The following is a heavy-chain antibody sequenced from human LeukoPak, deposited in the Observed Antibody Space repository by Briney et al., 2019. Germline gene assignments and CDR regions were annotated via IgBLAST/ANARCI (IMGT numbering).Heavy chain of an antibody. Sequence: PGGSLSPSCAASGFTFNTYAMHWIRQAPGRGLEWVAFIRSDGSNKNYADSVKGRFTISRDNSKNTLYLQMNSLRVEDTGVYYCATLSLNWNYNHYFDFWGQGTLVTISS. D-gene: IGHD1-7*01. J-gene: IGHJ4*02. CDR1: GFTFNTYA. CDR3: ATLSLNWNYNHYFDF. V-gene: IGHV3-30*02. CDR2: IRSDGSNK.